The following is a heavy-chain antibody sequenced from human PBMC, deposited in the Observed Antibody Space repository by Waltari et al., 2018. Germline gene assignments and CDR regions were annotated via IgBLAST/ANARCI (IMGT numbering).Heavy chain of an antibody. CDR3: ARADRGPRSGSSATPAWGP. CDR2: INPRGTT. D-gene: IGHD1-26*01. V-gene: IGHV4-34*01. Sequence: QVQLQQWGAGLLKPSETLSLTCAVSGGSFTFFYWTWIRQPPGKGLEWIGEINPRGTTDYSPALRSRVAIASDTSKHQFSLELTSVTAADTAVYYCARADRGPRSGSSATPAWGPWGQGTLVTVSS. J-gene: IGHJ5*02. CDR1: GGSFTFFY.